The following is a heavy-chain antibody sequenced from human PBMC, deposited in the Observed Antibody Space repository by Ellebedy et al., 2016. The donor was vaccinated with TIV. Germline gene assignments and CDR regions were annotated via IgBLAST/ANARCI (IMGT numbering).Heavy chain of an antibody. Sequence: GESLKISXAASGFTFSSYAMSWVRQAPGKGLEWVSAISGSGGSTYYADSVKGRFTISRDNSKNTLYLQMNSLRAEDTAVYYCAKETRITMVRGVISCFDYWGQGTLVTVSS. CDR1: GFTFSSYA. D-gene: IGHD3-10*01. CDR3: AKETRITMVRGVISCFDY. J-gene: IGHJ4*02. V-gene: IGHV3-23*01. CDR2: ISGSGGST.